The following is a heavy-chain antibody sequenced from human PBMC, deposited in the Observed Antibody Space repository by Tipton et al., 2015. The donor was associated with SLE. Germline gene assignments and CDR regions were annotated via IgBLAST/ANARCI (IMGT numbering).Heavy chain of an antibody. Sequence: LRLSCTVSDGSISRDSYYWAWIRQSPGKGLEWIGNVYNGGTTHYNPSLKSRVTISLDTPRNQFSLQMTSVTAADTAVYYCARDGFNIHPWRFDYWGRGILVTVSS. CDR3: ARDGFNIHPWRFDY. J-gene: IGHJ4*02. CDR1: DGSISRDSYY. D-gene: IGHD2-2*02. CDR2: VYNGGTT. V-gene: IGHV4-39*07.